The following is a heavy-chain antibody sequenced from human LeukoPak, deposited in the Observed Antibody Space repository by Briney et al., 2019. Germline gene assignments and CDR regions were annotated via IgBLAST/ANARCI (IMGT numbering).Heavy chain of an antibody. V-gene: IGHV3-64D*06. D-gene: IGHD6-6*01. CDR3: VKGGVYSSSSSFDY. Sequence: GGSLRLSCSASGFTFSSYAMHWVRQAPGKGLEYVSAITGNGGYTYYADSVKGRFTISRDNSKNTLYLQMSSLRAEDTAVYYCVKGGVYSSSSSFDYWGQGTLVTVSS. CDR2: ITGNGGYT. CDR1: GFTFSSYA. J-gene: IGHJ4*02.